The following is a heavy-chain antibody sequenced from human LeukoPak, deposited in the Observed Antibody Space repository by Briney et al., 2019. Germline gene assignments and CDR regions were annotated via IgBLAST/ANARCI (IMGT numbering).Heavy chain of an antibody. CDR3: ARLEGHGEWLGNYYFDY. CDR2: IYPGDSDT. Sequence: GESLKISCKGSGYSFTSYWIGWVRQMPGKGLEWMGTIYPGDSDTRYSPSFQGQVTTSADKSISTAYLQWSSLKASDTAMYYCARLEGHGEWLGNYYFDYWGQGTLVTVSS. CDR1: GYSFTSYW. V-gene: IGHV5-51*01. J-gene: IGHJ4*02. D-gene: IGHD6-19*01.